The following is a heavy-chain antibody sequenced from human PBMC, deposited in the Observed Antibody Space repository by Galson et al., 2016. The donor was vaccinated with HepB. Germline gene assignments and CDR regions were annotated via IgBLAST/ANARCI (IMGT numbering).Heavy chain of an antibody. CDR3: ARGVGYGSGSHFDY. V-gene: IGHV3-33*01. Sequence: SLRLSCAASGFTFSSYGMHWVRQAPGKGLEWMAVIWYDGSNKYYADSVKGRFPISRDNSKNALYLQMNSLRAEDTAVYYCARGVGYGSGSHFDYWGQGTLVTVSS. D-gene: IGHD3-10*01. CDR2: IWYDGSNK. CDR1: GFTFSSYG. J-gene: IGHJ4*02.